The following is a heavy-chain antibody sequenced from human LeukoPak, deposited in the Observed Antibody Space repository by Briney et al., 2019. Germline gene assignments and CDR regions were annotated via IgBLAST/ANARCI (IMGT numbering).Heavy chain of an antibody. J-gene: IGHJ6*02. CDR1: KFTFSNYA. D-gene: IGHD1-1*01. CDR2: ISGSGGST. Sequence: GGSLRLSCAASKFTFSNYAMSWVRQAPGKGLEWVSGISGSGGSTYYADSVKGRFTISRDNSKNTLYLQMNSLRAEDTAVYYCAKLNDNYYYGMDVWGQGTTVTVSS. CDR3: AKLNDNYYYGMDV. V-gene: IGHV3-23*01.